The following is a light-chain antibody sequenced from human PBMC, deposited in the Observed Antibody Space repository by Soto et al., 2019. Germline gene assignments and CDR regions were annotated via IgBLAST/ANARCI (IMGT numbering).Light chain of an antibody. Sequence: DLQMSHSRCSLYAAIGARVSITCRASQGISNYLAWYQQKPGKVPKLLIYAASTLQSGVPSRFSGSGSGTDFTLTISSLQPEDVATYYCQRYNSAPRTFGQGTKVDIK. CDR3: QRYNSAPRT. V-gene: IGKV1-27*01. J-gene: IGKJ1*01. CDR1: QGISNY. CDR2: AAS.